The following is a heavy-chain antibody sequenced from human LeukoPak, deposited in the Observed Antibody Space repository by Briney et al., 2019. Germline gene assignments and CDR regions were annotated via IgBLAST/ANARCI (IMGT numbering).Heavy chain of an antibody. CDR2: ISSSGSTI. CDR3: ARDSVEMATIGDGDY. J-gene: IGHJ4*02. V-gene: IGHV3-11*01. CDR1: GFTFSDYY. Sequence: GGSLRLSCAASGFTFSDYYMSWVRQAPGKGLEWVSYISSSGSTIYYADSVKGRFTISRDNAKNSLYLQMNSLRAEDTAVYYCARDSVEMATIGDGDYWGQGTLVTVSS. D-gene: IGHD5-24*01.